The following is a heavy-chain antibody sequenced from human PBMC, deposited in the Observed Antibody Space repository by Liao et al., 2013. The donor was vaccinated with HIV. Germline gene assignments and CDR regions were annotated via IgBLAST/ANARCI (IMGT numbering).Heavy chain of an antibody. CDR2: IYTSGST. Sequence: QVQLQESGPGLVKPSETLSLTCTVSGGSISHYYWSWIRQPAGKGLEWIGRIYTSGSTNYNPSLKSRVTISVDTSKNQFSLKLSSVTAADTAVYYCARIVVVVAATLSYYMDVWGKGTTVTVSS. J-gene: IGHJ6*03. CDR1: GGSISHYY. D-gene: IGHD2-15*01. V-gene: IGHV4-4*07. CDR3: ARIVVVVAATLSYYMDV.